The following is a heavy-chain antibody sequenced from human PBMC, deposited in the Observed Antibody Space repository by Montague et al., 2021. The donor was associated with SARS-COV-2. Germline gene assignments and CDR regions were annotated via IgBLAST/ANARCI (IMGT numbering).Heavy chain of an antibody. J-gene: IGHJ6*02. D-gene: IGHD3-9*01. Sequence: SLRLSCAASGFTFSSYAIHWVRQAPGKGLEWVALISFDGRSQYYADSVKGRFTISRDNSKSTLYLQMNSLRAADTAVYYCARDGKYYDTSIGYFSPRNYYYFYGMDVGGQGTTVTVSS. V-gene: IGHV3-30*04. CDR3: ARDGKYYDTSIGYFSPRNYYYFYGMDV. CDR1: GFTFSSYA. CDR2: ISFDGRSQ.